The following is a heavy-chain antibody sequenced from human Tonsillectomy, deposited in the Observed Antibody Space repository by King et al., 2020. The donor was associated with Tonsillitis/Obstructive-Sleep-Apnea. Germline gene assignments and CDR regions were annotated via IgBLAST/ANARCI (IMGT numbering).Heavy chain of an antibody. CDR1: GFTVSSNY. J-gene: IGHJ4*02. D-gene: IGHD3-16*01. V-gene: IGHV3-66*01. CDR2: IYSGGST. Sequence: VQLVESGGGLVQPGGSLRLSCAASGFTVSSNYMSWVRQAPGKGLEWVSVIYSGGSTYYADSVKGRFTISRDNSKNTLYLQMNSLRAEDTAGYYCARGGGGGTLGYFDYWGQGTLVTVSS. CDR3: ARGGGGGTLGYFDY.